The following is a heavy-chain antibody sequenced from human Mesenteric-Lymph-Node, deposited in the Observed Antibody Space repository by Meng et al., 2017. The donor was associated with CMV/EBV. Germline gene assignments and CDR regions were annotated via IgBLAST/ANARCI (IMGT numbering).Heavy chain of an antibody. J-gene: IGHJ4*02. D-gene: IGHD6-19*01. CDR1: GFTFSSYG. CDR2: IRYDGSNK. CDR3: GKDSHSSGWYVDS. V-gene: IGHV3-30*02. Sequence: GGSLRLSCAASGFTFSSYGMHWVRQAPGKGLEWVAFIRYDGSNKNYVDSVKGRFTISRDNSKNTLYLQMNSLRAEDTAVYYCGKDSHSSGWYVDSWGQGTQVTVSS.